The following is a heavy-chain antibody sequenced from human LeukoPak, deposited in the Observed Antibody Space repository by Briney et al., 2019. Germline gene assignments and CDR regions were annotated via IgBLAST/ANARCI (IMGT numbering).Heavy chain of an antibody. V-gene: IGHV1-2*06. D-gene: IGHD2/OR15-2a*01. J-gene: IGHJ4*02. CDR3: ARLLSVFRVDY. Sequence: ASVKVSCKASGYTFTCYYMHWVRQAPGQGLEWKGRINPNSGGTNYAQKFQGRVTMTRDTSISTAYMELSRLRSDDTAVYYCARLLSVFRVDYWGQGTLVTVSS. CDR2: INPNSGGT. CDR1: GYTFTCYY.